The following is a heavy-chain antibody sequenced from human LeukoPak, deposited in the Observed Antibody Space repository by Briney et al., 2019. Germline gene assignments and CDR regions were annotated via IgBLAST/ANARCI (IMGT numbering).Heavy chain of an antibody. V-gene: IGHV4-4*07. Sequence: PSETLSLTCTVSGGSISSYYWSWIRQSAGKGLEWIGRIYTSGSTNYNPSLKSRVTMSVDTSKNRFSLKLSSVTAADTAVYYCARELTVTTWYAFDIWGQGTMVTVSS. CDR2: IYTSGST. CDR1: GGSISSYY. CDR3: ARELTVTTWYAFDI. J-gene: IGHJ3*02. D-gene: IGHD4-17*01.